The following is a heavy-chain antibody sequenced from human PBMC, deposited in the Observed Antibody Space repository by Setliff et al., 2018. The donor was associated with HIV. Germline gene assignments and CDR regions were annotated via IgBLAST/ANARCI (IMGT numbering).Heavy chain of an antibody. Sequence: PGGSLRLSCAASGFTFSSYGVHWVRQAPGKGLEWLAFIRNDGSDKHYVDYVKGRFTIARENSKNTLYLQMNSLRAEVTAVYYCARAFDSPGGAYYDAFGIWGQGTMVAVSS. CDR3: ARAFDSPGGAYYDAFGI. CDR1: GFTFSSYG. CDR2: IRNDGSDK. V-gene: IGHV3-30*02. J-gene: IGHJ3*02. D-gene: IGHD3-22*01.